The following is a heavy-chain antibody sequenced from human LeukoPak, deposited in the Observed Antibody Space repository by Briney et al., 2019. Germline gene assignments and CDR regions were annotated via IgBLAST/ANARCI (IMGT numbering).Heavy chain of an antibody. CDR3: AKAGPHIVVVVAATRADY. CDR1: GFTFSNSV. Sequence: PGGALRLSCAASGFTFSNSVMSWGRQAPGKGLEWVSSISGRGNTTYYVDSVKGRFTISRDNSKSTLYLQLNSLRAEDTAVYYCAKAGPHIVVVVAATRADYWGQGTLVTVSS. J-gene: IGHJ4*02. V-gene: IGHV3-23*01. D-gene: IGHD2-15*01. CDR2: ISGRGNTT.